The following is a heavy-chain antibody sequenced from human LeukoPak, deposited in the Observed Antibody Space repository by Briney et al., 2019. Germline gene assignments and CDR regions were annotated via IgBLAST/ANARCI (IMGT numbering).Heavy chain of an antibody. CDR2: ISGTGGST. CDR1: GFTFSNYA. CDR3: ARAGYYYYGMDV. J-gene: IGHJ6*02. Sequence: GGSLRLSCAASGFTFSNYAMSWVRQAPWKGLEWVSSISGTGGSTYYADSVKGRFTISRDNSNNTLFLQMNSLRAEDTAVYYCARAGYYYYGMDVWGQGTTVTVSS. V-gene: IGHV3-23*01. D-gene: IGHD1-14*01.